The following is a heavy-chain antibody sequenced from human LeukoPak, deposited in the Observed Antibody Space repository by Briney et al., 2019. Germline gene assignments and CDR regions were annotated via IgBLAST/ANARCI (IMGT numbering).Heavy chain of an antibody. D-gene: IGHD3-10*01. V-gene: IGHV1-2*02. J-gene: IGHJ6*04. CDR1: GYTFTGYY. CDR2: INPNSGGT. Sequence: ASVKVSCKASGYTFTGYYMHWVRQAPGQGLEWMGWINPNSGGTNYAQKFQGRVTMTRDTSISTAYMELSRLRSDDTAVYYCATLWFGEEDYYYYYGMDAWGKGTTVTVSS. CDR3: ATLWFGEEDYYYYYGMDA.